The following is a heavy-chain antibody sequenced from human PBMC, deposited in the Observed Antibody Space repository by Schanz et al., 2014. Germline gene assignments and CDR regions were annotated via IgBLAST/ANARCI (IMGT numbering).Heavy chain of an antibody. D-gene: IGHD3-3*01. Sequence: EVQLVESGGGLVQPGGSLRLSCAASGFTFSSYWMSWVRQAPGEGLEWVANIKQDGSEKYYVDSVKGRFTISRDNAKSSLYLQMNSLRDEDTAVYYCARVQGYHDFWSGYYPPDYWGQGTLVTVSS. CDR3: ARVQGYHDFWSGYYPPDY. J-gene: IGHJ4*02. CDR1: GFTFSSYW. CDR2: IKQDGSEK. V-gene: IGHV3-7*01.